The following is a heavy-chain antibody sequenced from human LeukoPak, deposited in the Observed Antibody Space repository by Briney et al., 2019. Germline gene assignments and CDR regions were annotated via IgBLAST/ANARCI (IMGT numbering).Heavy chain of an antibody. CDR1: GYTFTNYA. CDR3: ARTLTVAGGKYLQH. D-gene: IGHD6-13*01. Sequence: ASVRVSCKASGYTFTNYAINWVRQAPGQGLEWMGWINTNTGNPTYVQGFTGRFVFSLDTSVSTAYLQISSLKAEDTAVYYCARTLTVAGGKYLQHWGQGTLVTVSS. J-gene: IGHJ1*01. V-gene: IGHV7-4-1*02. CDR2: INTNTGNP.